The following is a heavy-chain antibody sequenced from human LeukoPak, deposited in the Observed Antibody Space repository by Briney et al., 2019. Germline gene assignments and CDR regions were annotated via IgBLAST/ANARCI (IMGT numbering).Heavy chain of an antibody. Sequence: ASVTVSCKASGYTFTAYYMHWVRQAPGQGLEWIGWMDPNSGDTHYAQKLQGRVTMTRDTSVRAAYMELSRLSYDDTAVYYCARAGVAVGLDYWGQGTVVTVSS. CDR1: GYTFTAYY. V-gene: IGHV1-2*02. CDR2: MDPNSGDT. J-gene: IGHJ4*02. D-gene: IGHD6-19*01. CDR3: ARAGVAVGLDY.